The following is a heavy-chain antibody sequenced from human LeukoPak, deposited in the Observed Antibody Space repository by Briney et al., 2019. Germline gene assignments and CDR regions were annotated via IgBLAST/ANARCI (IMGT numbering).Heavy chain of an antibody. Sequence: MTSETLSLTCTVSGGSISSNSYYWGWIRQPPGKGLEWIGSIYYSGRTYYNPSLKSRVTISVETSKNEFSLKLRSVTAADTAVYYCARVTGYRIEDYFDYWGQGTLVTVSS. D-gene: IGHD6-13*01. CDR1: GGSISSNSYY. J-gene: IGHJ4*02. CDR3: ARVTGYRIEDYFDY. CDR2: IYYSGRT. V-gene: IGHV4-39*07.